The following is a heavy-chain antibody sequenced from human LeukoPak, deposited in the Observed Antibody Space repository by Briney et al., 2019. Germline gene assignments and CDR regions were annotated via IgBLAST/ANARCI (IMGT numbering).Heavy chain of an antibody. CDR1: GFTFSSYS. D-gene: IGHD6-6*01. CDR3: ARDGKLEDLFDY. Sequence: GGSLRLSCAASGFTFSSYSMNWVRQAPGKGLEWVSSISSSSSYIYYADSVKGRFTISRDNAKNSLYQQMNSLRAEDTAVYYCARDGKLEDLFDYWGQGTLVTVSS. V-gene: IGHV3-21*01. J-gene: IGHJ4*02. CDR2: ISSSSSYI.